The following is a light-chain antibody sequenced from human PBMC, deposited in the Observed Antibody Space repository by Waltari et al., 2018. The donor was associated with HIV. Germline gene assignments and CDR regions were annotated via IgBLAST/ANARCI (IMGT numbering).Light chain of an antibody. CDR2: AVN. V-gene: IGLV2-8*01. J-gene: IGLJ1*01. CDR3: SSFSDNNRIV. Sequence: QSALTQPPSASGSPGQSVAISCTGTSSDVGGYNSVSWHQQHPGKAPKLLIYAVNKRPSGVPDRFSGSKSGNAASLTVSGLQFDDEADYYCSSFSDNNRIVFGTGNRVTVL. CDR1: SSDVGGYNS.